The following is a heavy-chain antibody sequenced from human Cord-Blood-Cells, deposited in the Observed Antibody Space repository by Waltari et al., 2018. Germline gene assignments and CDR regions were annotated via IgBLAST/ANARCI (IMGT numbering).Heavy chain of an antibody. CDR3: AKDGGLGVGWFDP. Sequence: QVQLVQSGAEVKKPGASVKVSCKASGYTFTGYYMHWVRQAPGQGLEWIGWINPNNGGTNYAQKFQGRVTMTRDTSISTAYMELSRLRSDDTAVYYCAKDGGLGVGWFDPWGQGTLVTVSS. CDR2: INPNNGGT. CDR1: GYTFTGYY. D-gene: IGHD2-8*01. J-gene: IGHJ5*02. V-gene: IGHV1-2*02.